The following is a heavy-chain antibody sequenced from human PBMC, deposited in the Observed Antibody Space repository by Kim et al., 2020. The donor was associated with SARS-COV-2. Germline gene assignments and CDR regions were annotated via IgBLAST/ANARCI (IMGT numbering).Heavy chain of an antibody. J-gene: IGHJ4*02. V-gene: IGHV4-39*01. CDR2: FPYLGNT. CDR1: GASIDSLTDY. D-gene: IGHD1-26*01. Sequence: SETLSLTCSVSGASIDSLTDYWGWIRQPPGKGLEWIGCFPYLGNTYSTPSLRSRVTISPDPSKTQFPLILSSVPAATTAPYYCARPKLAGATDRGAPGTL. CDR3: ARPKLAGATDR.